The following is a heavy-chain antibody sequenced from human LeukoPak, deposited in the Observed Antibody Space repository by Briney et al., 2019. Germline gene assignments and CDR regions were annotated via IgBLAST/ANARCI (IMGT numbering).Heavy chain of an antibody. J-gene: IGHJ4*02. Sequence: GASVKVSCKASGYTFSSYGVSWVRQAPGQGLEWMGWISAYNGNTNYSQKVQGRVTMTTDTSTSTAYMDLRSLRSDDTAVYYCARTIDYGDSEVLYYWGQGTLVTVSS. CDR2: ISAYNGNT. V-gene: IGHV1-18*01. CDR3: ARTIDYGDSEVLYY. D-gene: IGHD4-17*01. CDR1: GYTFSSYG.